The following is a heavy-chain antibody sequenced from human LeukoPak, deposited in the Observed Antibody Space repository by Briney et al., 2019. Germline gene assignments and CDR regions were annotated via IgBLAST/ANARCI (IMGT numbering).Heavy chain of an antibody. J-gene: IGHJ5*02. CDR1: GYTLTELS. CDR2: FDPEDGET. CDR3: ATGRGHGSGSYYVDQP. Sequence: ASVKVSCKVSGYTLTELSMHWVRQAPGKGLEWMGGFDPEDGETIYAQKFQGRVTMTEDTSTDTAYMELSSLRSEDTAVYYCATGRGHGSGSYYVDQPWGQGTLVTVSS. D-gene: IGHD3-10*01. V-gene: IGHV1-24*01.